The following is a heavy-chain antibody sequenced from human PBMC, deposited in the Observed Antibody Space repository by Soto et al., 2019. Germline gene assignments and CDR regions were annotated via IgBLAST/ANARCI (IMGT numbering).Heavy chain of an antibody. J-gene: IGHJ5*02. CDR2: ISTASNYI. D-gene: IGHD4-17*01. Sequence: GGSLRLSCAASGFTLSSYSMNWVRQAPGKGLEWVSSISTASNYIYYADSVKGRFTISRDNSKNALYLQMNSLRAEDTAVYYCAKDYGDYPLDPWGQGTLVTVSS. V-gene: IGHV3-21*04. CDR1: GFTLSSYS. CDR3: AKDYGDYPLDP.